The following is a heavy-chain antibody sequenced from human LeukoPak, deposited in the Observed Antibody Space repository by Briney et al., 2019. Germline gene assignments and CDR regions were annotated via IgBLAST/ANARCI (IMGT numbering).Heavy chain of an antibody. Sequence: PGGSLRLSCAASGFTFSSYSMNWVRQAPGKGLEWVSPISSSSSYIYYADSVKGRFTISRDNAKNSLYLQMNSLRAEDTAVYYCARARYCSSTSCYFDYWGQGTLVTVSS. CDR1: GFTFSSYS. CDR2: ISSSSSYI. J-gene: IGHJ4*02. CDR3: ARARYCSSTSCYFDY. D-gene: IGHD2-2*01. V-gene: IGHV3-21*01.